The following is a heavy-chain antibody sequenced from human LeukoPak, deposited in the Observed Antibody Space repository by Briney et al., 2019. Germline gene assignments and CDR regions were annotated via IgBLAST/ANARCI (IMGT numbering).Heavy chain of an antibody. CDR1: GFTFSSYG. Sequence: TGGSLRLSCAASGFTFSSYGMHWVRQAPGKGLEWVAFIRYDGSNKYYADSVKGRFTISRDNSKNTLYLQMNSLRAEDTAVYYCAKNGPERGYFDYWGQGTLVTVSS. CDR2: IRYDGSNK. D-gene: IGHD1-14*01. CDR3: AKNGPERGYFDY. V-gene: IGHV3-30*02. J-gene: IGHJ4*02.